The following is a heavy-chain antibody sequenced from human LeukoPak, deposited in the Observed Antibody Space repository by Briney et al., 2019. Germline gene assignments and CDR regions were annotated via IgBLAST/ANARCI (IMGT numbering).Heavy chain of an antibody. CDR2: IGAGGTFT. Sequence: PGGSLRLSCTASGFTFSSYAMNWVRQAPGKGLEWVSGIGAGGTFTYYADSVKGRFTIFRDNSRNTLYLQMNSLRADDTAVYYCARSTRTGYSYGSWGQGTLVTVSS. D-gene: IGHD5-18*01. V-gene: IGHV3-23*01. J-gene: IGHJ4*02. CDR3: ARSTRTGYSYGS. CDR1: GFTFSSYA.